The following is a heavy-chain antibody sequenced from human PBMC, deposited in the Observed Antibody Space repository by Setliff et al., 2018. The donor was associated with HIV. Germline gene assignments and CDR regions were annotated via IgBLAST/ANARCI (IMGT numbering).Heavy chain of an antibody. CDR2: IDPSDSYT. J-gene: IGHJ2*01. Sequence: PGESLKISCKGSGYSFTSYWIGWVRQMPGKGLEWMGKIDPSDSYTKYNPSFEGHVTISADKSINTAHLQLNSLKASDTAKYYCARHSDDRDPWYFDLWGRGTLVTVSS. V-gene: IGHV5-10-1*01. CDR1: GYSFTSYW. CDR3: ARHSDDRDPWYFDL. D-gene: IGHD1-1*01.